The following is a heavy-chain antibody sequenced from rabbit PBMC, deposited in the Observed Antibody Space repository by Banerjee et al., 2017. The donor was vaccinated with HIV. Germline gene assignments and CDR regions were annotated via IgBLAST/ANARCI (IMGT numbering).Heavy chain of an antibody. V-gene: IGHV1S40*01. CDR3: ARDWTGNTFDFNL. Sequence: QSLEESGGDLVKPGASLTLTCTASGFSFSSSYYMCWVRQAPGKGLEWIACIYAGSSGSTYYASWAKGRFTISKTSSTTVTLQMTSLTAADTATYFCARDWTGNTFDFNLWGPGTLVTVS. D-gene: IGHD7-1*01. CDR1: GFSFSSSYY. J-gene: IGHJ4*01. CDR2: IYAGSSGST.